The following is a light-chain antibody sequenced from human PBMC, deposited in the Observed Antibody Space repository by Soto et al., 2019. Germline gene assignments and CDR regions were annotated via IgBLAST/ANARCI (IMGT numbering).Light chain of an antibody. CDR2: AAS. CDR3: QQSYSTSPLT. J-gene: IGKJ4*01. V-gene: IGKV1-39*01. CDR1: QSISSY. Sequence: DIQMTPSPSSLSASVGDRVTITCRASQSISSYLNWYQQKPGKAPKLLIYAASSLQSGVPSRFSGSGSGTDFTLTISSLQPEDFATYYCQQSYSTSPLTFGGGTKVDIK.